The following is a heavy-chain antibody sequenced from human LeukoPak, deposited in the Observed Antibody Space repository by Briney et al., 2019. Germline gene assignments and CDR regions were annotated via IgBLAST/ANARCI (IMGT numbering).Heavy chain of an antibody. J-gene: IGHJ6*02. CDR1: GDSVSSNSGT. V-gene: IGHV6-1*01. CDR2: TYYRSKWYN. CDR3: ARGTTGHKMDV. D-gene: IGHD1-1*01. Sequence: SQTLSLTCAISGDSVSSNSGTWNLIRQSPPRGLEWLGRTYYRSKWYNDYAVSVKSRISISPDTSKNQFSLQLNSVTPEDTAVYYCARGTTGHKMDVWGQGTTVTVSS.